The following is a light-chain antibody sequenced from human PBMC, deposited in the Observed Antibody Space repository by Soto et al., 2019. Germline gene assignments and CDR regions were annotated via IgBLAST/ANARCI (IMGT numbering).Light chain of an antibody. Sequence: EKVMTQSPATLSESPGERATLSCRVSQSVSTNLAWYQLKPGQAPRLLIYDASTRATGIPARFSGSGSGTEFTLTISSLQSEDFAVYYCQQYNNWPRTFGPGTKVEIK. CDR2: DAS. CDR3: QQYNNWPRT. CDR1: QSVSTN. J-gene: IGKJ1*01. V-gene: IGKV3-15*01.